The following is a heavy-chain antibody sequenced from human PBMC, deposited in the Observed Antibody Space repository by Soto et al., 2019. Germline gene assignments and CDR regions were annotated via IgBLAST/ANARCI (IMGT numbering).Heavy chain of an antibody. Sequence: PSETLSLTCTLSGASITSTTYFWAWIRQPPGKGLERVGSIYYSGRTYYNPSLRSRVTISVDRSKNQFSLTMSSVTAADTAVYYCAKNLPRTGRFDYWGQGTSVTVSS. CDR3: AKNLPRTGRFDY. V-gene: IGHV4-39*01. CDR1: GASITSTTYF. CDR2: IYYSGRT. J-gene: IGHJ4*02.